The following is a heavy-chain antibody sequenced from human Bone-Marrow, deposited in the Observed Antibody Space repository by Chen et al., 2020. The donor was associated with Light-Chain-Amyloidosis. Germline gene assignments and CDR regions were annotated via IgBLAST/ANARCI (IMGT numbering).Heavy chain of an antibody. CDR3: AKDPKQQLTSWFDP. D-gene: IGHD6-13*01. V-gene: IGHV3-23*04. J-gene: IGHJ5*02. CDR2: ISGSGGST. CDR1: GFTFDDYA. Sequence: EEHLVESGGGLVQPGRSLRLSCEASGFTFDDYAMHWVRQAPGKGLEWVSAISGSGGSTYYADSVKGRFTISRDNSKNTLYLQMNSLRAEDTAVYYCAKDPKQQLTSWFDPWGQGTLVTVSS.